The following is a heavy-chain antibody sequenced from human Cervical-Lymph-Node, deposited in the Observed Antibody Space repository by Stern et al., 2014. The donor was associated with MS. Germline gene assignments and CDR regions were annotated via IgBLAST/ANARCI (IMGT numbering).Heavy chain of an antibody. CDR1: GYTFTSYG. J-gene: IGHJ3*02. Sequence: QVQLVQSGAEVKKPGASVKVSCKASGYTFTSYGISWVRQAPGQGLEWMGWRIVYNENRNDAQNLQDRVTMTTDTSTSTAYMELRSLRSDDTAVYYCARGLLGSENAFDIWGQGTMVTVSS. CDR2: RIVYNENR. V-gene: IGHV1-18*01. CDR3: ARGLLGSENAFDI. D-gene: IGHD2-15*01.